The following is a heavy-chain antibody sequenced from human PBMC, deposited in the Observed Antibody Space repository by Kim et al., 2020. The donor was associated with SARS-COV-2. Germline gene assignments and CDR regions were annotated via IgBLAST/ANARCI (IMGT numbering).Heavy chain of an antibody. J-gene: IGHJ4*02. D-gene: IGHD4-17*01. CDR1: GFTFSNAW. CDR2: IKSKTDGGTT. Sequence: GGSLRLSCAASGFTFSNAWMSWVRQAPGKGLEWVGRIKSKTDGGTTDYAAPVKGRFTISRDDSKNTLYLQMNSLKTEDTAVYYCTTVNYGDYGIIDYWGQGTLVTVSS. CDR3: TTVNYGDYGIIDY. V-gene: IGHV3-15*01.